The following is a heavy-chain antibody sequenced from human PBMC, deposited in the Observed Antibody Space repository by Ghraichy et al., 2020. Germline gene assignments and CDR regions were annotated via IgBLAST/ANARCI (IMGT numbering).Heavy chain of an antibody. CDR1: GGSMSSHY. Sequence: GSLRLSCNVSGGSMSSHYWSWIRQPPGKGLEWIGNIHYSGSTNYNPSLKSRVTMSVDTSKNHLSLRLTSVTAADTAVYFCARGGGWLPVDWGQGTLVTVSS. V-gene: IGHV4-59*11. CDR3: ARGGGWLPVD. D-gene: IGHD5-12*01. J-gene: IGHJ4*02. CDR2: IHYSGST.